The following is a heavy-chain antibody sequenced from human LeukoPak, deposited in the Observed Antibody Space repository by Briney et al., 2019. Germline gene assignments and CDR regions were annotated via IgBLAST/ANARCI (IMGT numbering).Heavy chain of an antibody. CDR1: GYTFSNYC. D-gene: IGHD1-26*01. J-gene: IGHJ5*02. Sequence: GASVKVSCKASGYTFSNYCVHWVRQAPGQGLEWMGWISAYNGNTNYAQKLQGRVTMTTDTSTSTAYMELRSLRSDDTAVYYCARDDGSYFWFDPWGQGTLVTVSS. CDR3: ARDDGSYFWFDP. V-gene: IGHV1-18*04. CDR2: ISAYNGNT.